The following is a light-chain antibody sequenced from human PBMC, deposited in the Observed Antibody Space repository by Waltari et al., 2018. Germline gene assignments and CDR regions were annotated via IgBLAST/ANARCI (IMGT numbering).Light chain of an antibody. J-gene: IGLJ2*01. Sequence: SYELTQPPSVSVSPGPTARITCPGDALPKQYGYWYLQKSGQAPVLVIYKDRERPSGIPERFSGSSSGTTVTLTISGVQAEDEADYYCQSAGSSVTSVLFGGGTKLTVL. V-gene: IGLV3-25*03. CDR3: QSAGSSVTSVL. CDR2: KDR. CDR1: ALPKQY.